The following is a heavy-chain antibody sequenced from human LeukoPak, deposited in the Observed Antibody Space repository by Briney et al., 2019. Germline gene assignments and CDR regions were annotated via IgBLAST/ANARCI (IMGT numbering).Heavy chain of an antibody. D-gene: IGHD2-2*01. CDR3: ARDLSRYCSSPPGCYFGGVDY. J-gene: IGHJ4*02. CDR2: INPNSGTT. CDR1: GYTFTDYY. V-gene: IGHV1-2*02. Sequence: ASVKVSCKASGYTFTDYYMHWVRQAPGQGLEWMGWINPNSGTTRYAQKFQGRVTMTRDTSITAAYMELSGLRSDDTAVYYCARDLSRYCSSPPGCYFGGVDYWGQGTLVAVSS.